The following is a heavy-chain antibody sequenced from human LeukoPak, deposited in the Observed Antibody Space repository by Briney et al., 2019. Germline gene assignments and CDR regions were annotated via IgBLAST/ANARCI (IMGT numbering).Heavy chain of an antibody. J-gene: IGHJ4*02. V-gene: IGHV3-23*01. CDR3: APLSTYYYDSSGPPDY. CDR2: ISGSGGST. CDR1: GFTFSSYE. Sequence: GGSLRLSCAASGFTFSSYEMNWVRQAPGKGLEWVSAISGSGGSTYYADSVKGRFTISRDNSKNTLYLQMNSLRAEDTAVYYCAPLSTYYYDSSGPPDYWGQGTLVTVSS. D-gene: IGHD3-22*01.